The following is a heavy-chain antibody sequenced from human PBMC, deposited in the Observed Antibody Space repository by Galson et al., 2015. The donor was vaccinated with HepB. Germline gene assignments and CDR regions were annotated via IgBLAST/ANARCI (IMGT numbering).Heavy chain of an antibody. CDR2: IIPIFGTA. Sequence: SCKASGGTFSSYAISWVRQAPGQGLEWMGGIIPIFGTANYAQKFQGRVTITADKSTSTAYMELSSLRSEDTAVYYCARGSALYDFWDYWGQGTLVTVSS. J-gene: IGHJ4*02. V-gene: IGHV1-69*06. D-gene: IGHD3-3*01. CDR3: ARGSALYDFWDY. CDR1: GGTFSSYA.